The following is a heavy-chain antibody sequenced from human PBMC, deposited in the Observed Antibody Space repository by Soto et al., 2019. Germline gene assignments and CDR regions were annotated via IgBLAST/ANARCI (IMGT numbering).Heavy chain of an antibody. D-gene: IGHD3-3*01. Sequence: QITLKESGPTLVKPTQTLTLTCTFSGFSLTTSGVGVGWIRQSPGKALEWLALIYWNDDQWYSPSLKSRLTITKDTSEHQVVLKMTNMDPVDTATYFCARSRRITMIGVVSWFDPWGQGTLVTVSS. CDR3: ARSRRITMIGVVSWFDP. CDR1: GFSLTTSGVG. V-gene: IGHV2-5*01. CDR2: IYWNDDQ. J-gene: IGHJ5*02.